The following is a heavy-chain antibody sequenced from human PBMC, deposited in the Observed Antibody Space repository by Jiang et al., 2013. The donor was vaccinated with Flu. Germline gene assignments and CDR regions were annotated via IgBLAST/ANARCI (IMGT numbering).Heavy chain of an antibody. V-gene: IGHV3-30*01. CDR2: ISYDGSNK. D-gene: IGHD3-10*01. CDR3: ARDYYGSGSYGCDY. Sequence: VISYDGSNKYYADSVKGRFTISRDNSKNTLYLQMNSLRAEDTAVYYCARDYYGSGSYGCDYWGQGTLVTVSS. J-gene: IGHJ4*02.